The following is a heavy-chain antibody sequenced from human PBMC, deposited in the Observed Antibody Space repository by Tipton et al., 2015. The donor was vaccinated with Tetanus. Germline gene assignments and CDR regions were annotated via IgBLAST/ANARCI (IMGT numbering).Heavy chain of an antibody. CDR2: IKEDGSEK. Sequence: GSLRLSCAASGFTFSSYWMTWVRQAPGKGLEWVANIKEDGSEKYYVDSVKGRFTISRDNAKNSLYLQMNSLRAEDTAVYYCARSFYRSAYSPYSWGQGTVVTVSS. D-gene: IGHD3-3*01. CDR3: ARSFYRSAYSPYS. CDR1: GFTFSSYW. V-gene: IGHV3-7*01. J-gene: IGHJ4*02.